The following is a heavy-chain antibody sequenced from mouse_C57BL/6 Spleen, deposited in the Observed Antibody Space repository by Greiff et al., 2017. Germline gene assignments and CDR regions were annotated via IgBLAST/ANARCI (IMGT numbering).Heavy chain of an antibody. CDR3: ARVYYGYYAMDY. CDR1: GFTFSDYG. CDR2: ISSGSSTI. D-gene: IGHD1-1*01. J-gene: IGHJ4*01. Sequence: EVQLKESGGGLVKPGGSLKLSCAASGFTFSDYGMHWVRQAPEKGLEWVAYISSGSSTIYYADTVKGRFTISRDNAKNTLFLQMTSLRSEDTAMYYCARVYYGYYAMDYWGQGTSVTVSS. V-gene: IGHV5-17*01.